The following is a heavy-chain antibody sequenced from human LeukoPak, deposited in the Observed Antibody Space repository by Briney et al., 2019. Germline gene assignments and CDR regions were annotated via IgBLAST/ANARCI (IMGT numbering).Heavy chain of an antibody. V-gene: IGHV4-39*07. Sequence: PSETLSLTCTVSGGSISSSSYYWGWIRQPPGKGLEWIGSIYYSGSTYYNPSLKSRVTISVDTSKNQFSLKLSSVTAADTAVYYCARDSGSYETDTFDIWGQGTMVTVSS. CDR1: GGSISSSSYY. J-gene: IGHJ3*02. D-gene: IGHD1-26*01. CDR2: IYYSGST. CDR3: ARDSGSYETDTFDI.